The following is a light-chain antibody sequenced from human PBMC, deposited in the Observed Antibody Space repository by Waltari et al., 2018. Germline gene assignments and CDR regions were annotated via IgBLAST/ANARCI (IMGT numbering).Light chain of an antibody. CDR1: QNINSW. CDR2: KAS. J-gene: IGKJ2*01. V-gene: IGKV1-5*03. Sequence: DIQLTQSPSTLSASVGDRVTIACRASQNINSWLAWYQQKPGKASKCLIYKASSLESGVPSRFSGSGSGTEFTLTISSLQPDDFATYYCQQYNTYSYTFGQGTKLEIK. CDR3: QQYNTYSYT.